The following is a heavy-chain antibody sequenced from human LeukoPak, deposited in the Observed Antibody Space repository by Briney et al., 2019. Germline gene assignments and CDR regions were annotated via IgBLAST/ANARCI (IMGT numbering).Heavy chain of an antibody. J-gene: IGHJ4*02. CDR3: AKALLPDYYDSSGYYYFDY. V-gene: IGHV3-23*01. D-gene: IGHD3-22*01. Sequence: GGSLRLSCAASGFTFSSYSMNWVRQAPGKGLEWVSAISGSGGSTYYADSVKGRFTISRDNSKNTLYLQMNSLRAEDTAVYYCAKALLPDYYDSSGYYYFDYWGQGTLVTVSS. CDR2: ISGSGGST. CDR1: GFTFSSYS.